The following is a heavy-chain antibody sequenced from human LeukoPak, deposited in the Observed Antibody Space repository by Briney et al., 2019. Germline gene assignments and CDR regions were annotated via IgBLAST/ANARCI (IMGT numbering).Heavy chain of an antibody. J-gene: IGHJ4*02. Sequence: SETLSLTCTVSGGSISSYDWSWIRQPPGKGLEWIGDICDSGSTNYNPSLKSRVTISVATSKNQFSLKLSSVPAADTAVYYCARGVAELLAYYFDYWGQGTLVTVSS. D-gene: IGHD3-10*01. CDR2: ICDSGST. CDR3: ARGVAELLAYYFDY. CDR1: GGSISSYD. V-gene: IGHV4-59*01.